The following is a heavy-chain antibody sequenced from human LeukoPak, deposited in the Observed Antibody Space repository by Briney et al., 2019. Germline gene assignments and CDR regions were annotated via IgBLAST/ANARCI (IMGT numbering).Heavy chain of an antibody. D-gene: IGHD3-22*01. V-gene: IGHV3-30*18. CDR1: GFTFSSYG. J-gene: IGHJ4*02. CDR2: ISYDGSNK. CDR3: AKLGPGGYDSSGYPY. Sequence: GGSLRLSCAASGFTFSSYGMHWVRQAPGKGLEWVAVISYDGSNKYYADSVKGRFTISRDNSKNTLYLQMNSLGAEDTAVYYCAKLGPGGYDSSGYPYWGQGTLVTVSS.